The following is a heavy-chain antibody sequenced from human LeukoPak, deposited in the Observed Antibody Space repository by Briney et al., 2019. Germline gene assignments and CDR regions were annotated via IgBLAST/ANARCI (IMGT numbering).Heavy chain of an antibody. CDR2: INPNSGGT. D-gene: IGHD2-15*01. CDR1: GYTFTGYY. V-gene: IGHV1-2*02. Sequence: ASVKVSCKASGYTFTGYYMHWVRQAPGQGLEWMGWINPNSGGTNYAQKFQGRVTMTRDTSISTAYMELSRLRSDDTAVYYCARGGVVVVAALFADRKNWFDPWGQGTLVTVSS. CDR3: ARGGVVVVAALFADRKNWFDP. J-gene: IGHJ5*02.